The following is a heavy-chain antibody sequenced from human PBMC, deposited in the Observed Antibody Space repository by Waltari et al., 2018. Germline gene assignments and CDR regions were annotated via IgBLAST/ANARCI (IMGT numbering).Heavy chain of an antibody. D-gene: IGHD2-21*01. CDR3: ARDKRAELWRWFDP. CDR2: IYTSGST. V-gene: IGHV4-59*01. J-gene: IGHJ5*02. Sequence: QVQLQESGPGLVKPSETLSLTCTVSGGSISTYYWSWIRQPPGKGLEWIGYIYTSGSTNYNPSLKSRVTISVDTSKNQFSLKLSSVTAADTAVYYCARDKRAELWRWFDPWGQGTLVTVSS. CDR1: GGSISTYY.